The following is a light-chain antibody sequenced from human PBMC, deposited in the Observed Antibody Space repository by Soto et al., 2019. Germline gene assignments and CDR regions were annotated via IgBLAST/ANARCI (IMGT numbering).Light chain of an antibody. V-gene: IGLV1-44*01. Sequence: QSVLTQSPSASGTPGQRVTISCSGSSSNIGSNTVKWYQQLPGTAPKLLIYSNNLRPSGVPDRFSGSKSGTSASLAISGLQSEDEADYYCAAWDDSLNGPVFGGGTQLTVL. CDR2: SNN. CDR3: AAWDDSLNGPV. CDR1: SSNIGSNT. J-gene: IGLJ7*01.